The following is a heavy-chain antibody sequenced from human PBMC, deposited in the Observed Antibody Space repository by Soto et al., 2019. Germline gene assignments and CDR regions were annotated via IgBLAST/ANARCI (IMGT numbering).Heavy chain of an antibody. CDR2: VYDSGST. Sequence: QVQLQESGPGLVKPSQTLSLTCTVSGGSISSGGYYWSWIRQHPGKGLEWIGYVYDSGSTYYNPSLKRAVTISVDTSKNKFSLKLTSVTAADTAVYYCARFLAQNHYYHKNCFDPWGQGTLVTVSS. CDR3: ARFLAQNHYYHKNCFDP. D-gene: IGHD3-22*01. CDR1: GGSISSGGYY. V-gene: IGHV4-31*01. J-gene: IGHJ5*02.